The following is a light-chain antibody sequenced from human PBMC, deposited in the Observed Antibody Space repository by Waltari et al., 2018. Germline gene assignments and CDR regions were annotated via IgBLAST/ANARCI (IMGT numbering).Light chain of an antibody. V-gene: IGKV1-5*01. CDR2: DAS. J-gene: IGKJ1*01. CDR3: QQSYSTPQT. CDR1: QSISSW. Sequence: DIQMTQSPSTLSASVGDRVTITCRASQSISSWLAWYQQKPGKAPKLLIYDASSLESGVPSRFSGSGSGTEFTLTISSLQPDDFATYYCQQSYSTPQTFGQGTKVEIK.